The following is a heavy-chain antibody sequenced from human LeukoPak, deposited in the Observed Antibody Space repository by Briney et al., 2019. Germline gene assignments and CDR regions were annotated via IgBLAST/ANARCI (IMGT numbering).Heavy chain of an antibody. V-gene: IGHV4-34*01. CDR1: GGSFSGYY. Sequence: PSDTLSLTCAVYGGSFSGYYWSWIRQPPGKGLEWIGEINHSGSTNYNPSLKSRVTISVDTSKNQFSLKLSSVTAADTSVYYCARSDGYLLDYWGQGTLVTVSS. D-gene: IGHD5-24*01. CDR2: INHSGST. J-gene: IGHJ4*02. CDR3: ARSDGYLLDY.